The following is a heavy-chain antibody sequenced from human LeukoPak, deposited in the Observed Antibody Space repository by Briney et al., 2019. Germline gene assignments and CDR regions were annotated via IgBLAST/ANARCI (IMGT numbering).Heavy chain of an antibody. CDR3: AKIRSGYRTNFDY. J-gene: IGHJ4*02. Sequence: GGSLRLSCAASGFTFSSYAMHWVRQAPGKGLEWVAVISYDGSNKYYADSVKGRFTISRDNSKNTLYLQMNSLRAEDTAVYYCAKIRSGYRTNFDYWGQGTLVTVSS. CDR1: GFTFSSYA. D-gene: IGHD5-18*01. V-gene: IGHV3-30-3*02. CDR2: ISYDGSNK.